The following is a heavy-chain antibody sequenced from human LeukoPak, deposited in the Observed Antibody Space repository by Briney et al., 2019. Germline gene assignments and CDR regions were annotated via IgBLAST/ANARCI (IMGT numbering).Heavy chain of an antibody. Sequence: SVKVPCKASGGTFSSYAIIWVRQAPGQGLEWMGGIIPIFGTANYAQKFQGRVTISTDESTSTAYMELSSLRSEDTAVYYCARDSGANSFDYWGQGTLVTVSS. D-gene: IGHD1-26*01. CDR2: IIPIFGTA. CDR3: ARDSGANSFDY. V-gene: IGHV1-69*05. CDR1: GGTFSSYA. J-gene: IGHJ4*02.